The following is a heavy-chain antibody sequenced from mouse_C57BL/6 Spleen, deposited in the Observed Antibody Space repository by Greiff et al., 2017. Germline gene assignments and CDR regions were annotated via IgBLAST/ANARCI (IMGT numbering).Heavy chain of an antibody. J-gene: IGHJ2*01. V-gene: IGHV14-4*01. CDR1: GFNITDDY. CDR2: IDPENGDT. Sequence: EVQLQQSGAELVRPGASVKLSCTASGFNITDDYMHWVKQRPEQGLEWIGWIDPENGDTDYASKFQGKATITADTSSNPTYLQLSSLTSEDTAVYYWTRYYGSSYMNYWGQGTTLTVSS. CDR3: TRYYGSSYMNY. D-gene: IGHD1-1*01.